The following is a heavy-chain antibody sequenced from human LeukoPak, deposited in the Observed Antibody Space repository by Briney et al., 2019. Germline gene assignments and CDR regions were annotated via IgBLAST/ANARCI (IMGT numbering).Heavy chain of an antibody. J-gene: IGHJ5*02. CDR3: AKDPTVVTPRTDWFDP. Sequence: GGSPRLSCAASGFTFSSYAMSWVRQAPGKGLEWVSAISGSGGSTYYADSVKGRFTISRDNSKNTLYLQMNSLRAEDTAVYYCAKDPTVVTPRTDWFDPWGQGTLVTVSS. V-gene: IGHV3-23*01. CDR2: ISGSGGST. D-gene: IGHD4-23*01. CDR1: GFTFSSYA.